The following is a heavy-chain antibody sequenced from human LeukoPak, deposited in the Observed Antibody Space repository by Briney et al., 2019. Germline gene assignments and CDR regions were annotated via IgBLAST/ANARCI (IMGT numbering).Heavy chain of an antibody. CDR2: AYYRSKWYN. CDR1: GDSVSGNSVA. V-gene: IGHV6-1*01. CDR3: ARDPGWLDFDQ. J-gene: IGHJ4*02. Sequence: SQTLSLTCAISGDSVSGNSVAWNWIRQSPSRGLEWLGRAYYRSKWYNDYAVSVKSRITINPDTSKNQFSLQLNSVTPEDTAVYYCARDPGWLDFDQWGQGTLVTVSS. D-gene: IGHD6-19*01.